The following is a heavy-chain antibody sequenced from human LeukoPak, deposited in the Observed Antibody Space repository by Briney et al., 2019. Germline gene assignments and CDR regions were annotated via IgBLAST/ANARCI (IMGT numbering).Heavy chain of an antibody. V-gene: IGHV3-13*01. CDR1: GFTFSTYD. CDR2: IGSAGDT. Sequence: GGSLRLSCAASGFTFSTYDMHWVRQATGKGLEWVSAIGSAGDTYYAGSVKGRFTISRENAKNFLFLQMNSLRAGDTAVYYCARGNILTGYTAWGQGTLVTVSS. J-gene: IGHJ5*02. CDR3: ARGNILTGYTA. D-gene: IGHD3-9*01.